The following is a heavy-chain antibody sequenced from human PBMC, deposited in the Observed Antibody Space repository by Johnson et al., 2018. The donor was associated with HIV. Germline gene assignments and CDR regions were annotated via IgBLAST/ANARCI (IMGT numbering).Heavy chain of an antibody. Sequence: EQLVESGGGVVQPGGSLRLSCAASGFSFSSYWMTWVRQAPGKGLEWVANINQDGRDRYYVASVQGRFTISRDNAQNSLYLQMNSLRGEDTAVYYCARPSLKDGYNYGGGFDIWGQGTMVTVSS. D-gene: IGHD5-24*01. CDR3: ARPSLKDGYNYGGGFDI. V-gene: IGHV3-7*05. CDR1: GFSFSSYW. CDR2: INQDGRDR. J-gene: IGHJ3*02.